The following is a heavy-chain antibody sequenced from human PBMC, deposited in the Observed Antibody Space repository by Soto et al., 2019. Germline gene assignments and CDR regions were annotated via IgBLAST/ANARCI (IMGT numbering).Heavy chain of an antibody. CDR2: IWYDGSKE. V-gene: IGHV3-33*08. Sequence: QEQLAESGGGVVQPGTSLRLSCTASGFSFSSFGMNWVRQAPGKGLECVALIWYDGSKEYYADSVKGRFTISRDDSKNTLYLQMDSLRAEDTAVYYCTRERTFGSVSNVAWFDPWGQGTLVTVSS. CDR3: TRERTFGSVSNVAWFDP. CDR1: GFSFSSFG. D-gene: IGHD6-25*01. J-gene: IGHJ5*02.